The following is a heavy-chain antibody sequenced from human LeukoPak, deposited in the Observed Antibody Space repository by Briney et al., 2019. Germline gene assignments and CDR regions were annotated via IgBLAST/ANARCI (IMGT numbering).Heavy chain of an antibody. V-gene: IGHV3-30*02. CDR3: VGYWDLIGFSDYFDY. CDR2: IRYDGSNK. CDR1: GFTFSSYG. Sequence: GGSLRLSCAASGFTFSSYGMHWVRQAPGKGLEWVAFIRYDGSNKYYADSVKGRFTISRDNSKNTLYLQMNSLRAEDTAVYYCVGYWDLIGFSDYFDYWGQGTLVTVSS. D-gene: IGHD2-15*01. J-gene: IGHJ4*02.